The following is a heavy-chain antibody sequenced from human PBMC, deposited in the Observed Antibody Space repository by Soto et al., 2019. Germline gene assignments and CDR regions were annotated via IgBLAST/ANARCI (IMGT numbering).Heavy chain of an antibody. CDR1: GFLFSDHY. J-gene: IGHJ5*02. Sequence: GGSLRLSCAASGFLFSDHYMSWIRQAPGKGPEWISYITSTSIFYADSVRGRFTVSRDNAKNSLHLQMNSLRAEDTAVYYCARDPTMRGYFHFDPGGQGTLVTVSS. CDR3: ARDPTMRGYFHFDP. D-gene: IGHD2-15*01. CDR2: ITSTSI. V-gene: IGHV3-11*01.